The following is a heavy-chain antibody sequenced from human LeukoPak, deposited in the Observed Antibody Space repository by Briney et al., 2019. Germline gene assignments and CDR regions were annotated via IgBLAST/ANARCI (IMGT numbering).Heavy chain of an antibody. J-gene: IGHJ4*02. D-gene: IGHD2-2*01. V-gene: IGHV1-2*06. CDR1: GYIFTDSY. CDR2: INPNSGGT. CDR3: ARARYCYTTSCPLDY. Sequence: ASVKVSCKASGYIFTDSYIHWVRQAPGQGHEWMGRINPNSGGTNFAQKFQARVTMTSDTSISTAYMEVSGLESDDTAVYYCARARYCYTTSCPLDYWGQGTLVTVSS.